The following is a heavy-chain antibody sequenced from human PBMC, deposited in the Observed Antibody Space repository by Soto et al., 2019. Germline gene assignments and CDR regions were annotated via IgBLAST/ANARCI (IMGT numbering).Heavy chain of an antibody. V-gene: IGHV4-34*01. D-gene: IGHD3-10*01. Sequence: QVQLQQWGAGLLKPSETLSLTCAVYGGSFSGYYWSWIRQPPGKGLEWIGEINHSGSTNYNPSLKSRVTISVDTSKNQFSLKLSSVTAADTAVYYCARGSGGRGKVRGDSSWFDPWGQGTLVTVSS. CDR2: INHSGST. J-gene: IGHJ5*02. CDR3: ARGSGGRGKVRGDSSWFDP. CDR1: GGSFSGYY.